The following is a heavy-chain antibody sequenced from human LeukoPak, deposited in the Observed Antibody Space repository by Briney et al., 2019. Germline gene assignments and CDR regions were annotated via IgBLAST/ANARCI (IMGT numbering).Heavy chain of an antibody. CDR2: IYHSGST. Sequence: PSETLSLTCAVSGYSLSSGYYWGWIRQPPGKGLEWIGSIYHSGSTYYNPSLKSRVTISVDTSKNQFSLKLSSVTAADTAVYYCARRNIDDDFWSGYYGAFDYWGQGTLVTVSS. J-gene: IGHJ4*02. CDR3: ARRNIDDDFWSGYYGAFDY. V-gene: IGHV4-38-2*01. CDR1: GYSLSSGYY. D-gene: IGHD3-3*01.